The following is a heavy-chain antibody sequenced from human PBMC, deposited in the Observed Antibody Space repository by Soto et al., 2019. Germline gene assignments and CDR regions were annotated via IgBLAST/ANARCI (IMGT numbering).Heavy chain of an antibody. V-gene: IGHV4-4*02. CDR3: ARDYSVEIYYYGMDV. CDR2: IYHSGST. D-gene: IGHD5-18*01. CDR1: GGSISSSNW. Sequence: SETLSLTCAVSGGSISSSNWWSWVRQPPGKGLEWIGEIYHSGSTNYNPSLKSRVTISVDKSKNQFSLKLSSVTAADTAVYYCARDYSVEIYYYGMDVWGQGTTVTVSS. J-gene: IGHJ6*02.